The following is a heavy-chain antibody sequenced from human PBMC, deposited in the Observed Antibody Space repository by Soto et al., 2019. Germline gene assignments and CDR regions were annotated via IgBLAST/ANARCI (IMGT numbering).Heavy chain of an antibody. D-gene: IGHD3-16*01. CDR1: GASIRSYH. J-gene: IGHJ5*02. CDR2: MQHTGTT. Sequence: QVQLQESGPGLVKPSETLSLTCAVSGASIRSYHWSWIRQPAGKGLEWIGRMQHTGTTNYNPSLKSRVTMSVDTSKNQISLKMTSVTAADTAVYFCAKDVSSRRWFDPWGQGILVIVSS. V-gene: IGHV4-4*07. CDR3: AKDVSSRRWFDP.